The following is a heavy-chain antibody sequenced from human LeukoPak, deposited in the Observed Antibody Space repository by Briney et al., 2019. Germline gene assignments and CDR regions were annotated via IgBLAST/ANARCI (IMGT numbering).Heavy chain of an antibody. J-gene: IGHJ3*02. CDR2: IYSGGST. CDR3: AKTAFDI. CDR1: GFTVSSNY. Sequence: GGSLRLSCVVSGFTVSSNYMNWVRQAPGKGLEWVSVIYSGGSTYYADSVKGRFTISRDNSKNTLYLQMNSLRAEDTAVYYCAKTAFDIWGQGTMVTVSS. V-gene: IGHV3-66*02.